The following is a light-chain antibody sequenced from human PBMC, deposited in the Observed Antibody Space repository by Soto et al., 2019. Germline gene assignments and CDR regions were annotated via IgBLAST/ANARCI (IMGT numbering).Light chain of an antibody. Sequence: QSALTQPASVSGSPGQSITISCTGTSSDLGGYNYVSWYQQHPGKAPKLMIYDVSNRPSGVSNRFSGSKSGNTASLTISGLQAEDEADYYCSSYISSSTYVVFGGGTKLTVL. CDR2: DVS. V-gene: IGLV2-14*01. J-gene: IGLJ2*01. CDR1: SSDLGGYNY. CDR3: SSYISSSTYVV.